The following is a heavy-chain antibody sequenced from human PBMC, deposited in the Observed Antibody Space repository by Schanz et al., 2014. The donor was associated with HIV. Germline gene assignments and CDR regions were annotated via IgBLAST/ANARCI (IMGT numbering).Heavy chain of an antibody. Sequence: QVQLVQSGAEVKKPGSSVKVSCKASGGSFSSYAINWVRQAPGQGLEWMGGIIPVFGTANYAQKFQGRVTINADQSTTTVYMYLSSLRSDDTAVYYCARVSEAGGFRHWGQGTLVTVSS. CDR3: ARVSEAGGFRH. D-gene: IGHD3-10*01. J-gene: IGHJ4*02. CDR2: IIPVFGTA. V-gene: IGHV1-69*01. CDR1: GGSFSSYA.